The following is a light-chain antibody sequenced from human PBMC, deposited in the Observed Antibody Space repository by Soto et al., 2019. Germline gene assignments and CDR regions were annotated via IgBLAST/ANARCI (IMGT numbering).Light chain of an antibody. CDR2: DVS. V-gene: IGKV3-15*01. J-gene: IGKJ1*01. Sequence: MTQSAATLSVSTGEGATLSCRASQSARSSLGWYQQKPGQAPSFLIYDVSSMETGIPARFNGSGSGTEFTLTISSLQSEDFATYYCQQYDSYPSTFGHGTKVDI. CDR3: QQYDSYPST. CDR1: QSARSS.